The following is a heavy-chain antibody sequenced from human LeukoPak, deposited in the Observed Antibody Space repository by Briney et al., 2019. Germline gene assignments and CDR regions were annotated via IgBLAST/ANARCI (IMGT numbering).Heavy chain of an antibody. J-gene: IGHJ4*02. D-gene: IGHD3-22*01. CDR3: AKDVSDYYDSSGQPPGDY. CDR1: GFTFSSYS. CDR2: IWYDGSNK. Sequence: GGSLRLSCAASGFTFSSYSMHWVRQAPGKGLEWVAVIWYDGSNKYYADSVKGRFTISRDNSKNTLYLQMNSLRAEDTAVYYCAKDVSDYYDSSGQPPGDYWGQGTLVTVSS. V-gene: IGHV3-33*06.